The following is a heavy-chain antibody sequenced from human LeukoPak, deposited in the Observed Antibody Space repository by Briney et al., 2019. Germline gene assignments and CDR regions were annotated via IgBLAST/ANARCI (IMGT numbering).Heavy chain of an antibody. V-gene: IGHV1-18*01. CDR3: AREARVTDYGPKKLNWFDP. CDR2: ISADNGNT. Sequence: ASVKVSCKASGYTFSSYGISWVRQAPGQGLEWMGWISADNGNTNYVQKFQGRVTMTTDTSTSTAYMELRSLRSDDTAVYYCAREARVTDYGPKKLNWFDPWGQGTLVTVSS. J-gene: IGHJ5*02. D-gene: IGHD4/OR15-4a*01. CDR1: GYTFSSYG.